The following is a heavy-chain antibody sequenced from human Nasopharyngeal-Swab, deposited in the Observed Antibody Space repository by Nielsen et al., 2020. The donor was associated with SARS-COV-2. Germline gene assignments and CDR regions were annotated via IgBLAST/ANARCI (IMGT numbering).Heavy chain of an antibody. CDR1: GGPFSDYY. V-gene: IGHV4-34*01. Sequence: SETLSLTCAVYGGPFSDYYWTWIRQFPGKGLEWIGEVSDNGNTNYNPSLKSRVTMSLDTSKNQFSLKLSSVTAADTAVYYCAHYSSGSLSSPRGRGYFDYWGQGTLVTVSS. CDR2: VSDNGNT. CDR3: AHYSSGSLSSPRGRGYFDY. J-gene: IGHJ4*02. D-gene: IGHD1-26*01.